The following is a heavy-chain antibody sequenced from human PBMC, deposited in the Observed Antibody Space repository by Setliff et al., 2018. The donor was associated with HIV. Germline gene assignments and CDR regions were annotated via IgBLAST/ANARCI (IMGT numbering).Heavy chain of an antibody. CDR1: VGSISSGSYY. CDR3: ARSKVNYDILTGYPDAFYI. V-gene: IGHV4-61*02. J-gene: IGHJ3*02. Sequence: SETLSLTCTVSVGSISSGSYYWSWIRQPTGKGLEWIGRIYTSGSTNYSPSHKSRVTISLDMSKNQFSLKLRSVTAADTAVYYCARSKVNYDILTGYPDAFYIWGQGTMVTVSS. CDR2: IYTSGST. D-gene: IGHD3-9*01.